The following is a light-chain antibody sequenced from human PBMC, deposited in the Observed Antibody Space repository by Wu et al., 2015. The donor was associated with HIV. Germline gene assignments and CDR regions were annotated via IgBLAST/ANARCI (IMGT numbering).Light chain of an antibody. V-gene: IGKV1-9*01. Sequence: IQLTQSPSSLSASIGDRVTITCRASQDIGTYLAWYQQIPGKAPRVLIYDASTLQTGVSSRFSGSGSGAEFTLSISGLQREDFAVYYCQQLNSFPLTFGHGSRLEI. J-gene: IGKJ5*01. CDR1: QDIGTY. CDR3: QQLNSFPLT. CDR2: DAS.